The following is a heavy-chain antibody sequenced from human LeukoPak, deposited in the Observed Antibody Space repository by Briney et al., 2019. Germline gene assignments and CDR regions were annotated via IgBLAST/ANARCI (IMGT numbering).Heavy chain of an antibody. D-gene: IGHD3-16*02. Sequence: SETLSLTRTVSGGSVSSGSYYWSWIRQPPGKGLEWIGYIYYSGSTNYNPSLKSRVTISVDTSKNQFSLKLSSVTAADTAVYYCARSVIPGDAFDIWGQGTMVTVSS. CDR2: IYYSGST. V-gene: IGHV4-61*01. CDR1: GGSVSSGSYY. CDR3: ARSVIPGDAFDI. J-gene: IGHJ3*02.